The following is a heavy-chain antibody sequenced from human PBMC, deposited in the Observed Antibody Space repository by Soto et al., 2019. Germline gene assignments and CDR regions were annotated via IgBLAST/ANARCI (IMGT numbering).Heavy chain of an antibody. Sequence: QVQLVQSGAEVKKPGASVKVSCKASGYTFTSYDINWVRQATGQGLEWMGWMNPNSGNTGYAQKFQGRVTMTRNTSISTAYMELSSLRSEDTAVYYCARVRTIFGVVTTNYWGQGTLVTVSS. D-gene: IGHD3-3*01. CDR1: GYTFTSYD. J-gene: IGHJ4*02. V-gene: IGHV1-8*01. CDR2: MNPNSGNT. CDR3: ARVRTIFGVVTTNY.